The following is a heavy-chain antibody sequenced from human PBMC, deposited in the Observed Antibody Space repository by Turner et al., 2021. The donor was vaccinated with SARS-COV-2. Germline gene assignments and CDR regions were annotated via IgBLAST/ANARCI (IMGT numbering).Heavy chain of an antibody. D-gene: IGHD1-26*01. V-gene: IGHV4-39*01. CDR2: IYYSGST. J-gene: IGHJ6*02. CDR1: GGSISRSSYY. CDR3: AGEVVVLTTTHYGMDV. Sequence: QLQLQESGPGLVKPSETLSLTCPVAGGSISRSSYYWGWIRQPPGKGLEWIGSIYYSGSTYYNPSLNSRVTISVDTYKNQFSLKRSSVTAADTAVYYCAGEVVVLTTTHYGMDVWGQGTTVSVSS.